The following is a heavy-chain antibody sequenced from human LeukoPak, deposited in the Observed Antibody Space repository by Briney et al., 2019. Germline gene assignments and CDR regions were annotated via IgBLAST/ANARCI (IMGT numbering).Heavy chain of an antibody. D-gene: IGHD3-9*01. CDR3: AEDPGSTYYDILTGFDY. CDR2: ISYDGSNK. Sequence: PGGSLRLSCAASGFTFSSYDMHWVRQAPGKGLEWVAVISYDGSNKYYADSVKGRFTISRDNSKNTLYLQMNSLRAEDTAVYYCAEDPGSTYYDILTGFDYWGQGTLVTVSS. CDR1: GFTFSSYD. V-gene: IGHV3-30*18. J-gene: IGHJ4*02.